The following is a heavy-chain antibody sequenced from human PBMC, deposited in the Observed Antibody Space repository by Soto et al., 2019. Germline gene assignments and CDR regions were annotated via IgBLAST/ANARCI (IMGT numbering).Heavy chain of an antibody. J-gene: IGHJ6*03. D-gene: IGHD3-9*01. CDR2: ISSSSGYI. CDR3: ARDQGEYDIMTERYFYDMDV. CDR1: GFTLSTYR. V-gene: IGHV3-21*04. Sequence: EVQLVESGGGLVKPGGSLRLSCAASGFTLSTYRMSWVRQAPGKALEWVSSISSSSGYIYYADSVKGRFTISRDNAKNSLDLQMNSLRAEDTAVYYCARDQGEYDIMTERYFYDMDVWGKGTTVTISS.